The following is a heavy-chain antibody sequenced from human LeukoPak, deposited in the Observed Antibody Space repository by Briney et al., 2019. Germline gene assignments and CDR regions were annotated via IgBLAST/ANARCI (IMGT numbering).Heavy chain of an antibody. CDR2: ISGSGGST. V-gene: IGHV3-23*01. CDR3: AGYCSSTSCHGQSRDY. CDR1: GFTFSTSA. J-gene: IGHJ4*02. D-gene: IGHD2-2*01. Sequence: QSGGSLRLSCAASGFTFSTSAMSWVRQAPGKGLEWVSAISGSGGSTYYADSVKGRFTISRDNSKNTLYLQMNSLRAEDTAVYYCAGYCSSTSCHGQSRDYWGQGTLVTVSS.